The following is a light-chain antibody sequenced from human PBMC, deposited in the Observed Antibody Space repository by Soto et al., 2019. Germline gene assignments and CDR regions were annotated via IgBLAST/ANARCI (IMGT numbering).Light chain of an antibody. CDR1: QSVSSY. CDR3: QQRSNWPPVLT. Sequence: EIVLTQSPATLSLSPGERATLSCRASQSVSSYLAWYQQKPGQAPRLLIYDASNRATGIPARFSGSGSGTDFTLTISSLEPEDWAVYYCQQRSNWPPVLTFGPGTKVDIK. J-gene: IGKJ3*01. V-gene: IGKV3-11*01. CDR2: DAS.